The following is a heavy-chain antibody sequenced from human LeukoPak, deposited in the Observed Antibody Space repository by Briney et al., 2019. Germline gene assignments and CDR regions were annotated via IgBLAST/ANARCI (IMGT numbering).Heavy chain of an antibody. J-gene: IGHJ3*02. Sequence: PGGSLRLSCAASGFTFSDSYMTWIRQAPGKGLELLSYISGSSSDVNYIDSVRGRFTISRDNAKNSLYLHMNSLTVEDTAVYYCAKGRAFDIWGQGTMVTVSS. CDR1: GFTFSDSY. CDR3: AKGRAFDI. V-gene: IGHV3-11*01. CDR2: ISGSSSDV.